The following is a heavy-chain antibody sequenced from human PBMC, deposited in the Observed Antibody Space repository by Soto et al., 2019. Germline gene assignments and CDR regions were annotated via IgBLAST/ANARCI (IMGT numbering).Heavy chain of an antibody. CDR2: IWNDGNGY. V-gene: IGHV3-33*01. D-gene: IGHD6-13*01. CDR3: ARRQISPPTRGAASARGGMDV. CDR1: GFNFNNYG. J-gene: IGHJ6*02. Sequence: QVQLVESGGGVVQPGRSLRLSCAASGFNFNNYGMHWVRQAPGKGLEWVAVIWNDGNGYYYANSVKGRFTISRDNSKNTLYLLTSSRRAEDTAVYYCARRQISPPTRGAASARGGMDVWGQGTTGTVSS.